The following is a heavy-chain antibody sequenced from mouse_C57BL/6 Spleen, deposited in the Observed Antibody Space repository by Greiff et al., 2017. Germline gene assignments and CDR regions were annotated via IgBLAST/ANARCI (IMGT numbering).Heavy chain of an antibody. CDR2: IDPNSGGT. Sequence: QVQLQQPGAELVKPGASVKLSCKASGYTFTSYWMHWVKQRPGRGLEWIGRIDPNSGGTKYNEKFKSKATLTVDKPSSTAYMQLSSLTSEDSAVYYRARVRRDYYGSNYAMDYWGQGTSVTVSS. V-gene: IGHV1-72*01. CDR1: GYTFTSYW. CDR3: ARVRRDYYGSNYAMDY. D-gene: IGHD1-1*01. J-gene: IGHJ4*01.